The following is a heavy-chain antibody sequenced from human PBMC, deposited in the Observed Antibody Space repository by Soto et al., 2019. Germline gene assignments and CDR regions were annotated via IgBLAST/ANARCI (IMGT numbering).Heavy chain of an antibody. Sequence: ASVKVSCKASGHTFTSYGISWVRQAPGQGLEWMGWISAYNGNTNYAQKLQGRVTMTTDTSTSTAYMELRSLRSDDTAVYYCARGQVSFGVVIGSYDYWGQGTLVTVSS. V-gene: IGHV1-18*01. CDR3: ARGQVSFGVVIGSYDY. J-gene: IGHJ4*02. D-gene: IGHD3-3*01. CDR1: GHTFTSYG. CDR2: ISAYNGNT.